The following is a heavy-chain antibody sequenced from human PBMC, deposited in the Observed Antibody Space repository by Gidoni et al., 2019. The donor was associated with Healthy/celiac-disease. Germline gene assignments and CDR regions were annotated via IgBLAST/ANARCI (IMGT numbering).Heavy chain of an antibody. CDR1: GFTSRSYS. CDR3: AKCRVPAAIHPPDV. V-gene: IGHV3-21*01. CDR2: ISSSSSYI. J-gene: IGHJ6*04. D-gene: IGHD2-2*02. Sequence: EVQLVESGGGLVKPGGSLRLSCAASGFTSRSYSMNWVRQAPGKGLEWVSSISSSSSYIYYADSVKGRFTISRDNAKNSLYLQMNSLRAEDTAVYYCAKCRVPAAIHPPDVWGKGTTVTVSS.